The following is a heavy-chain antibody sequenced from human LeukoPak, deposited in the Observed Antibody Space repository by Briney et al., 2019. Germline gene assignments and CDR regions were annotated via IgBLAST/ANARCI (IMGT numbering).Heavy chain of an antibody. CDR3: AKRGVVIRVILVGFHKEAYYFDS. J-gene: IGHJ4*02. CDR2: ISDSGGRT. V-gene: IGHV3-23*01. Sequence: GGSLRLSCAVSGITLSNYGVSWVRQAPGKGLEWVAGISDSGGRTNYADSAKGRFTISRDNPKNTLYLQMNSLRAEDTAVYFCAKRGVVIRVILVGFHKEAYYFDSWGQGALVTVSS. CDR1: GITLSNYG. D-gene: IGHD3-22*01.